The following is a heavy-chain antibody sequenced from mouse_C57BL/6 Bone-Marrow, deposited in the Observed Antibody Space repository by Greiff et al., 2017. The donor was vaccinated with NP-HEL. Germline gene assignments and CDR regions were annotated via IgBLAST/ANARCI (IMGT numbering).Heavy chain of an antibody. D-gene: IGHD2-4*01. CDR3: ARPVYYDYDVRAMDY. Sequence: QVQLQQSGAELVKPGASVKISCKASGYAFSSYWMNWVKQRPGKGLEWIGQIYPGDGDTNYNGKFKGKATLTADKSSSTAYMQLSSLTSEDSAVYFCARPVYYDYDVRAMDYWGQGTSVTVSS. J-gene: IGHJ4*01. V-gene: IGHV1-80*01. CDR2: IYPGDGDT. CDR1: GYAFSSYW.